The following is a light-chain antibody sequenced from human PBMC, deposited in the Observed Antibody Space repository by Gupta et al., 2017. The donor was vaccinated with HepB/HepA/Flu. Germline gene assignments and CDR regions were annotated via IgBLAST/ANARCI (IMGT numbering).Light chain of an antibody. V-gene: IGKV2-28*01. CDR1: QSLLYSNGYNY. CDR2: LVS. Sequence: DIVMTQSPLSLPVTPGEPASISCRSSQSLLYSNGYNYLHWYLQKPGQSPQLLIYLVSNRACGVPDRFSGSGSGTDFTLKISRVEAEDVGVYYCRQGLQCPITFGRGTKVDIK. CDR3: RQGLQCPIT. J-gene: IGKJ4*01.